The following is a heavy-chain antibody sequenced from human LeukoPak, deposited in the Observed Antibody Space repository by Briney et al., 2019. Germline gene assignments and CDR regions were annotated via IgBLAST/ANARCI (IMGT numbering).Heavy chain of an antibody. D-gene: IGHD1-1*01. V-gene: IGHV3-11*04. CDR3: ARQLEPSPYYYYGMDV. CDR2: ISTNDKTV. J-gene: IGHJ6*02. CDR1: GFTFSDYS. Sequence: PGGSLRLSCAASGFTFSDYSMSWIRQAPGKGLEWVSYISTNDKTVYSADSVKGRFTISRDNAKNSLYLQMNSLRAEDTAVYYCARQLEPSPYYYYGMDVWGQGTTVTVSS.